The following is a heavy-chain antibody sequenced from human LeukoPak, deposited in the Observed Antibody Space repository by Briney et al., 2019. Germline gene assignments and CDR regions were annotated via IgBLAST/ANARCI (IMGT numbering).Heavy chain of an antibody. Sequence: GGSLRLSCAASGFTFSGSAMHWVRQASGKGLEWAGRIRSKANSYATAYAASVKGRFTISRDDSKNTAYLQMNSLKTEDTAVYYCTRHYDSSGYESAHLDYWGQGTLVTVSS. CDR3: TRHYDSSGYESAHLDY. CDR2: IRSKANSYAT. CDR1: GFTFSGSA. V-gene: IGHV3-73*01. D-gene: IGHD3-22*01. J-gene: IGHJ4*02.